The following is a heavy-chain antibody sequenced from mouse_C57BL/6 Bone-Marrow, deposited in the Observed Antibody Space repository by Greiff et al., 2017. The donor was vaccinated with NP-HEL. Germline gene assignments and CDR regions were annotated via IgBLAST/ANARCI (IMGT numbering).Heavy chain of an antibody. D-gene: IGHD2-2*01. J-gene: IGHJ2*01. Sequence: QVQLQQPGAKRLNPGASVNFSCKASGYTFPSSWLHWWKRRPGKGLNGIGLFHPNSGITNYNEKVKSKATLTVDNSSSTAYMQLSSLTSEDSAVYYCARPYLLWLRLDYWGQGTTLTVSS. CDR1: GYTFPSSW. CDR2: FHPNSGIT. CDR3: ARPYLLWLRLDY. V-gene: IGHV1-64*01.